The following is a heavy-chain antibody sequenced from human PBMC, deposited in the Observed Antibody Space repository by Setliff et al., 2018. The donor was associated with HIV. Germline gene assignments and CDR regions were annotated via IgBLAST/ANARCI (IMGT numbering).Heavy chain of an antibody. V-gene: IGHV2-70*17. CDR3: ARTYKNDSSDYRFDF. CDR1: GFSLTTSGMC. D-gene: IGHD3-22*01. CDR2: IDWDDDK. Sequence: SGPTLVNHTQTLTLTCTFSGFSLTTSGMCISWVRQSPGKAPEWLGRIDWDDDKFYSTSLKTSLTISKDTSKNQVGLTMTNMDPVDTATYYCARTYKNDSSDYRFDFWGPGTLVTVSS. J-gene: IGHJ4*02.